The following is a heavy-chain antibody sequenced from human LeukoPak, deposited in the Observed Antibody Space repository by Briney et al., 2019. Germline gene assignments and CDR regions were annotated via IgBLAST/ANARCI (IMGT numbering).Heavy chain of an antibody. Sequence: PSETLSLTCTVSGYSISSGYYWGWIRQPPGKGLEWIGSIYHSGSTYYNPSLKSRVTISVDTSKNQFSLKLSSVTAADTAVYYCARYSRVVAAIPGDAFDIWGQGTMVTVSS. J-gene: IGHJ3*02. CDR3: ARYSRVVAAIPGDAFDI. CDR2: IYHSGST. CDR1: GYSISSGYY. D-gene: IGHD2-15*01. V-gene: IGHV4-38-2*02.